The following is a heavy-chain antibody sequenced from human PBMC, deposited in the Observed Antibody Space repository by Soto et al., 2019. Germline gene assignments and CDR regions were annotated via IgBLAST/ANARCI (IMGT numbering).Heavy chain of an antibody. CDR2: ISSDGSDK. D-gene: IGHD2-15*01. CDR3: VRGSDVARQELDY. V-gene: IGHV3-30*03. J-gene: IGHJ4*02. Sequence: QVQVVESGGGVVQPGRSRRPPCEAPGLPSSNFGWNWVRKAPGKGLEWVAAISSDGSDKYYLDSVKGRFIISRDNSKNTLFLQMNSLRVEDTAVYYCVRGSDVARQELDYWGQGTLVTVSS. CDR1: GLPSSNFG.